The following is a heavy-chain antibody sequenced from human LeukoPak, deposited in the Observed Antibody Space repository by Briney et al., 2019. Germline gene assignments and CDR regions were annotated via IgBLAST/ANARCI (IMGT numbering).Heavy chain of an antibody. Sequence: GGSLRLSCAASGFTFSSYAMSWVRQAPGKGLEWVSVIYSGGSTYYADSVKGRFTISRDNSKNTLYLQMNSLRAEDTAVYYCARERNYYDSSGYYPRWFDPWGQGTLVTVSS. D-gene: IGHD3-22*01. CDR3: ARERNYYDSSGYYPRWFDP. CDR2: IYSGGST. CDR1: GFTFSSYA. V-gene: IGHV3-53*01. J-gene: IGHJ5*02.